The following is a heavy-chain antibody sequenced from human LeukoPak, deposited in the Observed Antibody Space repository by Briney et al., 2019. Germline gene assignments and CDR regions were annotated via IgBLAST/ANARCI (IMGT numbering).Heavy chain of an antibody. CDR2: IYYSGST. J-gene: IGHJ3*02. V-gene: IGHV4-59*01. Sequence: SETLSLTCTVSGGSISSYYWCWIRQPPGKGLEWIGYIYYSGSTNYNPSLKSRVTISVDTSKNQFSLKLSSVTAADTAVYYCAREDGTKWELPSGAFDIWGQGTMVTVSS. D-gene: IGHD1-26*01. CDR1: GGSISSYY. CDR3: AREDGTKWELPSGAFDI.